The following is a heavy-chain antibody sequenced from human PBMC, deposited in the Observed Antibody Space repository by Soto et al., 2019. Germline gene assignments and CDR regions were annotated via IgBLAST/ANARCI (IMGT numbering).Heavy chain of an antibody. Sequence: SETLSLTCAVSGYSISSGFYWGWSRQPPGKGLDWTASIDHGGSTYYNASLKSRVTISVDTSKNQLSLRLRSMTAADTAVYYCARMWNTGVAPAYSDYWGQGTLVTVSS. CDR1: GYSISSGFY. CDR3: ARMWNTGVAPAYSDY. J-gene: IGHJ4*02. V-gene: IGHV4-38-2*01. D-gene: IGHD1-1*01. CDR2: IDHGGST.